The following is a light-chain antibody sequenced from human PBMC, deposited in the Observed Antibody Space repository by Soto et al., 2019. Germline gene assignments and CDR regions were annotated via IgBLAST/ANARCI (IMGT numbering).Light chain of an antibody. Sequence: EIVVTQSPATLSLSPGERATLSCRASQSVSSYFAWYQQKPGQAPRLLIYDASNRATGIPARFSGSGSGTDLTLTISSLEPEDFALYYCQQRSNWPVTFSQRTKVEIK. CDR1: QSVSSY. V-gene: IGKV3-11*01. CDR2: DAS. CDR3: QQRSNWPVT. J-gene: IGKJ1*01.